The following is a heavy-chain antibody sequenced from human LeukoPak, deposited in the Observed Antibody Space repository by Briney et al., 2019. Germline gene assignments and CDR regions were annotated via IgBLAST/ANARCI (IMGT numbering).Heavy chain of an antibody. CDR1: GGSISSGGYS. Sequence: SETLSLTCAVSGGSISSGGYSWSWIRQPPGKGLEWIGYIYHSGSTYYNSSLKSRVTISVDRSKNQFSLKLSSVTAADTAVYYCARGGRDCSGGSCYPSDYYYGMDVWGQGTTVTVSS. D-gene: IGHD2-15*01. J-gene: IGHJ6*02. CDR3: ARGGRDCSGGSCYPSDYYYGMDV. V-gene: IGHV4-30-2*01. CDR2: IYHSGST.